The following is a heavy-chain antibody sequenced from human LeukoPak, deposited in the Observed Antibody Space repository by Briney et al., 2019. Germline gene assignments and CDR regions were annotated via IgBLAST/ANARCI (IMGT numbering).Heavy chain of an antibody. D-gene: IGHD3-22*01. CDR2: ISSSSSYI. CDR1: GFTFSSYS. CDR3: ARATDPSITMIAVDQRKYYFDY. V-gene: IGHV3-21*01. Sequence: GGSLRLSCAASGFTFSSYSMNWVRQAPGKGLEWVSSISSSSSYIYYADSVKGRFTISRDNAKNSLYLQMNSLRAEDTAVYYCARATDPSITMIAVDQRKYYFDYWGQGTLVTVSS. J-gene: IGHJ4*02.